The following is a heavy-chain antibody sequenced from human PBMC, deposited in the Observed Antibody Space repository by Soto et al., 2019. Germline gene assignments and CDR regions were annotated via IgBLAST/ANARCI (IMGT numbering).Heavy chain of an antibody. D-gene: IGHD3-16*01. V-gene: IGHV3-15*07. J-gene: IGHJ4*02. CDR2: IKSKTDGGTT. CDR3: ASRMGGSY. CDR1: GFTFSSYA. Sequence: EVQLLESGGGLVQPGGSLRLSCAASGFTFSSYAMKWVRQAPGKGLEWVGRIKSKTDGGTTDFAAPVKGRFTISRDDSKNTLFLQMNNLKIEDTAVYYCASRMGGSYWGQGTLVTVSS.